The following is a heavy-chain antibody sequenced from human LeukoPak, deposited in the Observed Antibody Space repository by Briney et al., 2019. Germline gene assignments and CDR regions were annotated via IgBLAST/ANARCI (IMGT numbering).Heavy chain of an antibody. D-gene: IGHD2-2*01. CDR2: TYYRSTWYN. CDR3: ARRLTQYDCFDP. V-gene: IGHV6-1*01. CDR1: GDSVSSNSVT. J-gene: IGHJ5*02. Sequence: SQTLSLTCAISGDSVSSNSVTWNGIRKSPWRGLGWLGRTYYRSTWYNDYAVSVRGRTTVNPDTSKNQFSLHLNSVTPEDTAVYYCARRLTQYDCFDPWGQGILVTVSS.